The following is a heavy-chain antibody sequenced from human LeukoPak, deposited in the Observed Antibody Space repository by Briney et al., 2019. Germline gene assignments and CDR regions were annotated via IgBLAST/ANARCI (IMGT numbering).Heavy chain of an antibody. CDR3: ARGDSGSSWYTGNYYYYMDV. V-gene: IGHV1-18*01. CDR1: GYTFTSYG. Sequence: ASVKVSCKASGYTFTSYGISWVRQAPGQGLEWMGWISAYNGNTNYAQKLQGRVTMTTDTSTSTAYMELRSLRSDDTAVYYCARGDSGSSWYTGNYYYYMDVWGKGPRSPSP. J-gene: IGHJ6*03. D-gene: IGHD6-13*01. CDR2: ISAYNGNT.